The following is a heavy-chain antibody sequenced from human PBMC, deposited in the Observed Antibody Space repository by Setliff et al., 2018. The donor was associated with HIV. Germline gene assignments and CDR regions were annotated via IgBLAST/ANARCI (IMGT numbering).Heavy chain of an antibody. V-gene: IGHV1-3*04. CDR2: INTGNGNT. J-gene: IGHJ4*02. CDR3: ASYDSSGPH. CDR1: GYSFTNYA. Sequence: ASVKVSCKASGYSFTNYAMHWVRQAPGQRLEWMGWINTGNGNTKYSQKFQGRVTFTGDTSASTAYMEVSSLRSEDTAVYYCASYDSSGPHWGQGTLVTVPS. D-gene: IGHD3-22*01.